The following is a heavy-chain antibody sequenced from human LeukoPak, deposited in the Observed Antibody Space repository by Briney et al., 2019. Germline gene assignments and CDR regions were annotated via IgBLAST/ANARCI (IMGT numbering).Heavy chain of an antibody. J-gene: IGHJ4*02. Sequence: ASVKVSCKASGGTFSSYAISWVRQAPGQGLEWMGGIIPIFGPANYAQKFQGRVTITADKSTSTAYMELSSLRSEDTAVYYCARGSGFYYDSSGYYYGYFDYWGQGTLVTVSS. CDR3: ARGSGFYYDSSGYYYGYFDY. CDR1: GGTFSSYA. V-gene: IGHV1-69*06. D-gene: IGHD3-22*01. CDR2: IIPIFGPA.